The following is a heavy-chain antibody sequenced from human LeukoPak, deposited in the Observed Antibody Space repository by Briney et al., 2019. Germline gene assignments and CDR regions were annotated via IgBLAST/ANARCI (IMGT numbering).Heavy chain of an antibody. V-gene: IGHV3-7*01. CDR1: GFTFSSYW. J-gene: IGHJ3*02. CDR2: IKQDGSEK. CDR3: ASLVGATFSPTDAFDI. Sequence: PGGSLRLSCAASGFTFSSYWMSWVRQAPGKGLEWVANIKQDGSEKYYVDSVKGRFTISRDSAKNSLYLQMNSLRAEDTAVYYCASLVGATFSPTDAFDIWGQGTMVTVSS. D-gene: IGHD1-26*01.